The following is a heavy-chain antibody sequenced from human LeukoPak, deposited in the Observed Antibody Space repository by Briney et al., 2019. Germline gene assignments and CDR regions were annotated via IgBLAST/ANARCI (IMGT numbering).Heavy chain of an antibody. Sequence: GGSLRLSCAASGFTVSSNYMSWVRQAPGKGLEWLSYITSSSNTIYYADSVKGRLTISRDNAQNSLYLQMNSLRAEDTAVYYCARVSITGYYYYMDVWGKGTTVTVSS. CDR2: ITSSSNTI. D-gene: IGHD5-24*01. V-gene: IGHV3-48*01. CDR3: ARVSITGYYYYMDV. J-gene: IGHJ6*03. CDR1: GFTVSSNY.